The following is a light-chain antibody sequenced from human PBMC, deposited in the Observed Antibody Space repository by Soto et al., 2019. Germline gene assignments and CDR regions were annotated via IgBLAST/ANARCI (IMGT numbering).Light chain of an antibody. CDR2: DDS. V-gene: IGLV3-21*02. CDR1: NIGSKS. CDR3: QVWDSSSDHNYV. Sequence: SYELTQPPSVSVAPGQTARITCGGNNIGSKSVHWYQQKPGQAPGLVVYDDSVRPSGIPERFSGSNSGNTATLTISRVEAGDDADYYCQVWDSSSDHNYVFGTGTKVTVL. J-gene: IGLJ1*01.